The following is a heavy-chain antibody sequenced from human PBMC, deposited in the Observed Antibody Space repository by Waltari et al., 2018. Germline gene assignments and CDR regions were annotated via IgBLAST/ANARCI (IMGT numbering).Heavy chain of an antibody. D-gene: IGHD5-12*01. J-gene: IGHJ5*02. CDR2: IYYSGSTYYGGST. CDR3: ARHWKKSGYRFDP. V-gene: IGHV4-39*01. CDR1: GGSISSSSYY. Sequence: QLQLQESGPGLVKPSETLSLTCPVSGGSISSSSYYWGGLRQSPGKGLEWIGNIYYSGSTYYGGSTYYNPTLKSRVSISGDTSKNQFSLKLSSVTAADTAVYYCARHWKKSGYRFDPWGQGTLVTVSS.